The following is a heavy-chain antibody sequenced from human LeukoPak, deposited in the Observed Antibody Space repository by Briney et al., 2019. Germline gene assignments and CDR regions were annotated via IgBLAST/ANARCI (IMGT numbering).Heavy chain of an antibody. D-gene: IGHD3-3*01. CDR3: AATNAPDFWSGYLGY. V-gene: IGHV3-9*01. Sequence: GGSLRLSCAASGFTFDNYAMHWVRQAPGKGLEWVSGISWNSGSIGYADSVRGRFTISRDNAKNSLYLQMNSLRAEDTALYYCAATNAPDFWSGYLGYWGQGTLVTVSS. CDR1: GFTFDNYA. J-gene: IGHJ4*02. CDR2: ISWNSGSI.